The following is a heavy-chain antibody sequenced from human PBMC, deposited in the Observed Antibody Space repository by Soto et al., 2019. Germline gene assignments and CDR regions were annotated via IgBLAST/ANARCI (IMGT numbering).Heavy chain of an antibody. V-gene: IGHV3-23*01. CDR2: INNNGGST. Sequence: GGSLRLSCAASGFIFSTYAMNWVRQAPGKGLEWVSAINNNGGSTYYAESVRGRFTISRDNSINTLYLQMSSLRSDDTAVYYCAHPRGYGVFDAVDIWGQGTMVTVSS. CDR3: AHPRGYGVFDAVDI. CDR1: GFIFSTYA. J-gene: IGHJ3*02. D-gene: IGHD4-17*01.